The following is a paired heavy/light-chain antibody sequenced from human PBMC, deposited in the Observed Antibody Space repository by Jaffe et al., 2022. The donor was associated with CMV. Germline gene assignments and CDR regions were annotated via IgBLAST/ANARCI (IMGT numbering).Light chain of an antibody. V-gene: IGLV3-19*01. CDR1: SLRSYY. J-gene: IGLJ2*01. CDR2: GKN. CDR3: NSRDSSDNHLGI. Sequence: SSELTQDPAVSVALGQTVRITCQGDSLRSYYASWYQQKPGQAPVLVFYGKNNRPSGIPDRFSGSSSGSTASLTITGTQAEDEADYYCNSRDSSDNHLGIFGGGTKLTVL.
Heavy chain of an antibody. CDR2: INDSGNT. Sequence: QVQLQQWGAGLLQPSETLSLTCAVYGGSFSGYYWSWIRQPPGKGLEWIGEINDSGNTNYKSSLKSRVTISGDTSKNQFSLKLSSVTAADTAIYYCSRGVSLRYFHWTGPRSYYYMDVWGKGTTVTVSS. V-gene: IGHV4-34*01. J-gene: IGHJ6*03. D-gene: IGHD3-9*01. CDR1: GGSFSGYY. CDR3: SRGVSLRYFHWTGPRSYYYMDV.